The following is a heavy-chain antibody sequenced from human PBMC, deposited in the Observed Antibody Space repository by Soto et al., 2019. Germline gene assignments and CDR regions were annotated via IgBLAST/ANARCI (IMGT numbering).Heavy chain of an antibody. Sequence: ASVKVSCKASGYTFTSYAMHWVRQAPGQRLEWMGWINAGNGNTKYSQKFQGRVTITRDTSASTAYMELSSLRAEDMAVYYCARDPRGYYDSSGYYSDYWGQGTLVTVSS. V-gene: IGHV1-3*03. CDR3: ARDPRGYYDSSGYYSDY. CDR2: INAGNGNT. J-gene: IGHJ4*02. D-gene: IGHD3-22*01. CDR1: GYTFTSYA.